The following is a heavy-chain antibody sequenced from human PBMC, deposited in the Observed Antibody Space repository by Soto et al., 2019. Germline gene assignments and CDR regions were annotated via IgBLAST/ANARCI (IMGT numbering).Heavy chain of an antibody. CDR2: ISGSGGRT. J-gene: IGHJ3*01. CDR3: AQGRYYSRLEI. Sequence: GGSLRLSCVASGFPFSSYAMSWVRQTPGKGMERVSGISGSGGRTYYADSVKGRITISRDNSNNTLSLQMHILRVEATAVYFLAQGRYYSRLEIWGQGTVFTVSS. CDR1: GFPFSSYA. D-gene: IGHD3-10*01. V-gene: IGHV3-23*01.